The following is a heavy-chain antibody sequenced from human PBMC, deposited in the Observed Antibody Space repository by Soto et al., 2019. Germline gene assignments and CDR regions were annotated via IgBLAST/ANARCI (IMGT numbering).Heavy chain of an antibody. CDR3: ARDSSWYYSYGMDV. J-gene: IGHJ6*02. CDR1: GYTFTGYY. V-gene: IGHV1-2*04. D-gene: IGHD6-13*01. CDR2: INPNSGGK. Sequence: ASVKVSCTASGYTFTGYYMHWVRQAPGKGLEWMGWINPNSGGKKYAQKFQGWVTKTRDTSISTAYIEVSMLRSDDRTVYYCARDSSWYYSYGMDVWGQGTTFPVSS.